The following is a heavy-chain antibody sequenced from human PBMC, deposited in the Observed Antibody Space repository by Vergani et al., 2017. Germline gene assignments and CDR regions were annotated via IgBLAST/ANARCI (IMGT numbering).Heavy chain of an antibody. J-gene: IGHJ3*01. CDR1: GFTFVGFG. CDR3: TRLSETPMVINGFDV. Sequence: EVQLVESGGGLVQPGGSLKLSCEASGFTFVGFGIHWVRQPPGKGLQWVGRIRNKTKNSETAYVASVKGRFTVSRDETKNTAYLQMDSLKIEDAAVYYCTRLSETPMVINGFDVWGQGTMVTVSS. D-gene: IGHD5-18*01. V-gene: IGHV3-73*02. CDR2: IRNKTKNSET.